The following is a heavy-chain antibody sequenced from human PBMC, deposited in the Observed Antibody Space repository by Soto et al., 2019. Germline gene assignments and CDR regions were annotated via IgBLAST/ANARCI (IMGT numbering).Heavy chain of an antibody. D-gene: IGHD4-17*01. CDR3: ARDKHDYFNRGIGFDT. Sequence: SQTLSLTCAISGDSVSSNGAAWNWIRQSPSRGLEWLGRTYYRSKWYNDYAVSVKSRININPDTSRSQFSLQLNSVTPEDTAVYYCARDKHDYFNRGIGFDTWGQGILVTVSS. CDR2: TYYRSKWYN. CDR1: GDSVSSNGAA. V-gene: IGHV6-1*01. J-gene: IGHJ5*02.